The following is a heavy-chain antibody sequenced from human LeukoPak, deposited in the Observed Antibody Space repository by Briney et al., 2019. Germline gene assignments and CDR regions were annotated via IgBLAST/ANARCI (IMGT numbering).Heavy chain of an antibody. J-gene: IGHJ5*02. V-gene: IGHV1-46*01. CDR3: ARVALYWSSTSCAAENWFDP. D-gene: IGHD2-2*01. Sequence: GASVKVSCKASGYTFTSYYMHWVRQAPGQGLEWMGRINPSGGSTNYAQKFQGRVTMTRDTSTSTVYMELSSLRSEDTAVYYCARVALYWSSTSCAAENWFDPWGQGTLVTVSS. CDR1: GYTFTSYY. CDR2: INPSGGST.